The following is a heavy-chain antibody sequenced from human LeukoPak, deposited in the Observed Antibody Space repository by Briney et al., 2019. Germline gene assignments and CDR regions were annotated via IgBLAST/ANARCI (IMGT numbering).Heavy chain of an antibody. J-gene: IGHJ4*02. D-gene: IGHD2-2*02. CDR2: INPNSGDT. CDR1: GYIFTGYY. CDR3: ARDLGNLDIVIPATAIGDFDN. Sequence: ASVKVSCKASGYIFTGYYMHWVRQAPGQGLEWMGWINPNSGDTNYAQKFQGWVTMTRDTSINTGYMELRRLRSDDTAVYYCARDLGNLDIVIPATAIGDFDNWGQGTLVTVSS. V-gene: IGHV1-2*04.